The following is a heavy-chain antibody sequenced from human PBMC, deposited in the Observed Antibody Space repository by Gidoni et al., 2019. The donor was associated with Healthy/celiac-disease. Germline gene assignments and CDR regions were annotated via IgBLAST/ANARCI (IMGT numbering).Heavy chain of an antibody. CDR3: ARRLYGGKKNHWYFDL. CDR1: GGSSSSYY. V-gene: IGHV4-59*08. D-gene: IGHD4-17*01. CDR2: IYYSGST. Sequence: QVKLQESGPGLVKPSETLSLTCTVSGGSSSSYYWSWIRQPPGKGLEWIGYIYYSGSTNYNPALKNRVTISVDTSKNQFSLKLSSVTAADTAVDYCARRLYGGKKNHWYFDLWGRGTLVTVSS. J-gene: IGHJ2*01.